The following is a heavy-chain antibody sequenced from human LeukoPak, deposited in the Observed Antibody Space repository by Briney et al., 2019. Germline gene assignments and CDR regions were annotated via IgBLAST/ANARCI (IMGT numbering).Heavy chain of an antibody. CDR1: GFTFSSYE. J-gene: IGHJ4*02. CDR2: ISSTGSTI. D-gene: IGHD6-13*01. CDR3: ARDGGAAALSY. V-gene: IGHV3-48*03. Sequence: PGGSLRLSCAASGFTFSSYEMNWVRQAPGKGLEWVSYISSTGSTIYYADSVKGRFTISRDNAKNSLYLQMNSLRAQDTAVYYCARDGGAAALSYWGQGTLVTVSS.